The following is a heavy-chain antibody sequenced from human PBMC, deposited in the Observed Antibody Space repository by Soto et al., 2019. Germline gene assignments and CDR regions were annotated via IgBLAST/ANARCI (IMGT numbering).Heavy chain of an antibody. J-gene: IGHJ4*02. V-gene: IGHV3-7*01. CDR1: GFTFSSYW. CDR3: ARDSLSLWFGESSFDY. CDR2: IKQDGSEK. D-gene: IGHD3-10*01. Sequence: GGSLRLSCAASGFTFSSYWMSWVRQAPGKGLEWVANIKQDGSEKYYVDSVKGRFTISRDNAKNSLYLQMNSLRAEDTAVYYCARDSLSLWFGESSFDYWGQGTLVTVSS.